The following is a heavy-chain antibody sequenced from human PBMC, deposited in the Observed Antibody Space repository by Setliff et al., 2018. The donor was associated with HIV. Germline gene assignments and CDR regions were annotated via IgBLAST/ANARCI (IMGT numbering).Heavy chain of an antibody. CDR3: ARHLSATGTFDY. CDR2: IYPGDSDT. D-gene: IGHD7-27*01. CDR1: EYSFSNYW. Sequence: PGESLKISCKASEYSFSNYWIGWVRQMPGKGLEWMGIIYPGDSDTRYSPSFQGQVTISADKSISTAYLQWSSLKASDTAMYYCARHLSATGTFDYWGQGTLVTVSS. V-gene: IGHV5-51*01. J-gene: IGHJ4*02.